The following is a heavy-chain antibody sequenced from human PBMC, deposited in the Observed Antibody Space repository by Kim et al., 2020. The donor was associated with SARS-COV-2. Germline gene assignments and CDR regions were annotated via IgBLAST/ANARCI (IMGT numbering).Heavy chain of an antibody. Sequence: GESLKISCKGSGYSFTSYWIGWVRQMPGKGLEWMGIIYPGDSDTRYSPSFQGQVTISADKSISTAYLQWSSLKASDTAMYYCAREREGWDDYGDYGLTARRGDAFDIWGQGTMVTVSS. V-gene: IGHV5-51*01. D-gene: IGHD4-17*01. CDR3: AREREGWDDYGDYGLTARRGDAFDI. J-gene: IGHJ3*02. CDR2: IYPGDSDT. CDR1: GYSFTSYW.